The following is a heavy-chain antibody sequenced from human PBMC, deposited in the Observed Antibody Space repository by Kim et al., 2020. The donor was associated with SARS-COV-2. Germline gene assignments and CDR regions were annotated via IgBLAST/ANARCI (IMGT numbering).Heavy chain of an antibody. Sequence: YYVDSVKGRFTISRDDAKNSLYLQMNSLGAADTAVYYCTRGLTYSSGWYDYWGQGTRVTVSS. V-gene: IGHV3-7*03. CDR3: TRGLTYSSGWYDY. D-gene: IGHD6-19*01. J-gene: IGHJ4*02.